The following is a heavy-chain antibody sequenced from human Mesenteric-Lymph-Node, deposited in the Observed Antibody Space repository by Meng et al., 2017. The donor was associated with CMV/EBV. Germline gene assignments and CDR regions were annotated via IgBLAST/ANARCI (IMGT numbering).Heavy chain of an antibody. D-gene: IGHD3-3*01. V-gene: IGHV3-21*01. Sequence: GGSLRLSCAASGFPFSSFIMNWVRQAPGKGLEWVSSISPSGNYIYYADSVKGRFTISRDNSKNTVYLQMSSLTAEDSALYYCARDADWGMFGVDPPDHWGQGTLVTVSS. CDR1: GFPFSSFI. J-gene: IGHJ5*02. CDR3: ARDADWGMFGVDPPDH. CDR2: ISPSGNYI.